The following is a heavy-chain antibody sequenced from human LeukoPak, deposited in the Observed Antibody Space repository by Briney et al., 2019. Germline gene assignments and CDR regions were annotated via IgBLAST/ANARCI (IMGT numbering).Heavy chain of an antibody. CDR3: ARSMVRGAYDP. Sequence: PGGSLRLSCAASGFSLSTYEMNWVRQAPGKELERVAYITSSGSSIYYGDSVKGRFTISRDNAKNSLYLQMNSLRAEDTAVYYCARSMVRGAYDPWGQGTLVTVSS. V-gene: IGHV3-48*03. CDR1: GFSLSTYE. D-gene: IGHD3-10*01. CDR2: ITSSGSSI. J-gene: IGHJ5*02.